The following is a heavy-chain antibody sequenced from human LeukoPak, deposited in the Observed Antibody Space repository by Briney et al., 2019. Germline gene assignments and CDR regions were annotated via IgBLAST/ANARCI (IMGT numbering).Heavy chain of an antibody. Sequence: GESLKISCKGSGYSFTSYWIGWVRQMPGKGLEWMGIVYPGDSGTRYSPSFQGQVTISADKSISTAYLQWSSLKASDTAMYYCARHQSEGYYDFWSGFLYYYYMDVWGKGTTVTVSS. V-gene: IGHV5-51*01. CDR2: VYPGDSGT. J-gene: IGHJ6*03. CDR1: GYSFTSYW. CDR3: ARHQSEGYYDFWSGFLYYYYMDV. D-gene: IGHD3-3*01.